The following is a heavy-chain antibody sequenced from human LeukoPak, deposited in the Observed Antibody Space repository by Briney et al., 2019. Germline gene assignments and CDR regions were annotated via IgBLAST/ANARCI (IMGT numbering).Heavy chain of an antibody. J-gene: IGHJ3*02. V-gene: IGHV4-39*01. D-gene: IGHD5-12*01. CDR3: AGGYSGYDAFDI. CDR2: IYYSGST. Sequence: SETLSLTGTVSGGSISSSSYYWGWIRQPPGKWLEWIGSIYYSGSTYYNPSLKSQVTISVDTSKNQFSLKLSSVTAADTAVYYCAGGYSGYDAFDIWGQGTMVTVSS. CDR1: GGSISSSSYY.